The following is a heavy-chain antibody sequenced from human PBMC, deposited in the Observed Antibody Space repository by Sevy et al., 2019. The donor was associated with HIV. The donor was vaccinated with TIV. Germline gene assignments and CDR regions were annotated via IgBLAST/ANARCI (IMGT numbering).Heavy chain of an antibody. D-gene: IGHD1-26*01. Sequence: GGSLRLSCAASGFTFSDHYMDWVRQAPGKGLEWVGRSRNKANGYTTEYAASVEGRFSISRDDSKNSLYLQMNYLKTEDTAVYHCARSGSHFDYWGQGTLVTVSS. J-gene: IGHJ4*02. CDR1: GFTFSDHY. CDR2: SRNKANGYTT. V-gene: IGHV3-72*01. CDR3: ARSGSHFDY.